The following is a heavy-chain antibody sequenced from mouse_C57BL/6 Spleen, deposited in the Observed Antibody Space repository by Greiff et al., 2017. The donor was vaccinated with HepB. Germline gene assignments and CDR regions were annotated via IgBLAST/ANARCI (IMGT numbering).Heavy chain of an antibody. D-gene: IGHD3-2*02. J-gene: IGHJ3*01. CDR2: IDPTSGGT. CDR3: ARHQTAQATGFAY. CDR1: GYTFTSYW. Sequence: QVQLQQPGAELVKPGASVKLSCKASGYTFTSYWMHWVKQRPGRGLEWIGRIDPTSGGTKYNEKFKSKATLTVDKPSRTAYMQLISLTSEDSAVYYCARHQTAQATGFAYWGQGTLVTVSA. V-gene: IGHV1-72*01.